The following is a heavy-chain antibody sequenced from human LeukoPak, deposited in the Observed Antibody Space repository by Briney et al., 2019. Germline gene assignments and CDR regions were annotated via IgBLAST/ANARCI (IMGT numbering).Heavy chain of an antibody. CDR2: ISGSGGST. Sequence: GGSLRLSCAASGFAVSTSFMGWVRQAPGKGLEWVSAISGSGGSTYYADSVKGRFTISRDNSKNTLYLQMNSLRAEDTAVYYCAKDPTYYYDSSGPRGQGTLVTVSS. J-gene: IGHJ5*02. CDR3: AKDPTYYYDSSGP. D-gene: IGHD3-22*01. V-gene: IGHV3-23*01. CDR1: GFAVSTSF.